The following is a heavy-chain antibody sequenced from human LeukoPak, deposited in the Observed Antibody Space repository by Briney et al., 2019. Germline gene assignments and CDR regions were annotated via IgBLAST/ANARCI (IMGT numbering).Heavy chain of an antibody. CDR3: AREKYYDFWSGYYLDWFDP. CDR1: AVSISTNNFY. Sequence: PSETLSLTCTVSAVSISTNNFYWGWIRQPPGKGLEWIGSIYYSGSTYYNPPLKSRVTISVDTSKNQFSLKLSSVTAADTAVYYCAREKYYDFWSGYYLDWFDPWGQGTLVTVSS. J-gene: IGHJ5*02. CDR2: IYYSGST. D-gene: IGHD3-3*01. V-gene: IGHV4-39*01.